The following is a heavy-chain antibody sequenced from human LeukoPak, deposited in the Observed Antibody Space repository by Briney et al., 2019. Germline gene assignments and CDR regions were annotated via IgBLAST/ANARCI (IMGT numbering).Heavy chain of an antibody. J-gene: IGHJ4*02. D-gene: IGHD6-6*01. Sequence: SGPTLVNPTQTLTLTCTFSGFSLSTSGLGVGWIRQPPGKALEWLALIYWDDDKRYSPSLKSRLTITKDTSKNQVVLTVTNMDPVDTATYFCARRTEGSSFFAYWSQDTLVTVSS. CDR3: ARRTEGSSFFAY. CDR2: IYWDDDK. V-gene: IGHV2-5*02. CDR1: GFSLSTSGLG.